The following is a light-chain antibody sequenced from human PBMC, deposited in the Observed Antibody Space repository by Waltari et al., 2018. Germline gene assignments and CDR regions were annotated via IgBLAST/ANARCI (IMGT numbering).Light chain of an antibody. V-gene: IGLV2-14*03. Sequence: QSALTQPASASGSPGQSITIFCTGTKSDVGLYNYFSWYQQHPGKAPKVIIYDVSQRPSGISNRFSGSKSGNTASLTISGLQADDEADYYCKSYTGTGSWVFGGGTKLTVL. CDR3: KSYTGTGSWV. CDR1: KSDVGLYNY. CDR2: DVS. J-gene: IGLJ3*02.